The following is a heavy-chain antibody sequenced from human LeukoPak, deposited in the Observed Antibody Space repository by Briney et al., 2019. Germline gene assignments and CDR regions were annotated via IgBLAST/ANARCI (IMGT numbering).Heavy chain of an antibody. CDR3: ASTTIAGSGTGAFDI. CDR1: GSTFISYG. Sequence: ASVKVSCKTSGSTFISYGINWVRQAPGQGLGWRGRISAYNGNTNYAQKVQGRVEMTTDASSTIAYMELRSLRSDDTAFYYCASTTIAGSGTGAFDIWGQGTMVTVSA. CDR2: ISAYNGNT. J-gene: IGHJ3*02. V-gene: IGHV1-18*04. D-gene: IGHD2-2*01.